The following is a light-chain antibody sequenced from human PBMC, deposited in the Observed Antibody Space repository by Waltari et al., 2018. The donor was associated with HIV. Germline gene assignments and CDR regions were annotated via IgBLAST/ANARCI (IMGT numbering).Light chain of an antibody. CDR2: RND. V-gene: IGLV1-47*01. CDR1: SYNIGSNY. Sequence: QSVLTQPPSASGTPGQRVTISCSGGSYNIGSNYVFWYQLLPGTAPKLLVYRNDQRPSGVPDRLSGSKSGTSASLAISGLRSEDEADYYCAAWDDSLSGYVFGTGTKVTVL. J-gene: IGLJ1*01. CDR3: AAWDDSLSGYV.